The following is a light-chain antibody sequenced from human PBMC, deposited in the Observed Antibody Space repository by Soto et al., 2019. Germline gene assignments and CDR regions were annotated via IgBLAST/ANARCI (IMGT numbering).Light chain of an antibody. CDR1: LSDVGGYNY. J-gene: IGLJ2*01. CDR3: TSYAGTAPHVV. CDR2: EVF. Sequence: QSALTQPASVSGSPGQSITISCTRTLSDVGGYNYVSWYQHHPGKAPNLMIYEVFNRPSGVSNRFSGCRSGDTASLTISGRQAVDEGDYYCTSYAGTAPHVVFGGGTKLTVL. V-gene: IGLV2-14*01.